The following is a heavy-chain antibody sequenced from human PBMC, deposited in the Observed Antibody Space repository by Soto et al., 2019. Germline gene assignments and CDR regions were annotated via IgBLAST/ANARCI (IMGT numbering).Heavy chain of an antibody. CDR3: ARRYGGNFDY. V-gene: IGHV4-59*01. D-gene: IGHD1-26*01. Sequence: QVQLQESGPGLVKPSETLSLTCTVSGGSISSYYWSWIRQPPGKGLEWIGYIYYSGSTNYNPPLKSRVTISVDRSKNQFSLKLSSVTAADTAVYYCARRYGGNFDYWGQGTLVTVSS. CDR1: GGSISSYY. CDR2: IYYSGST. J-gene: IGHJ4*02.